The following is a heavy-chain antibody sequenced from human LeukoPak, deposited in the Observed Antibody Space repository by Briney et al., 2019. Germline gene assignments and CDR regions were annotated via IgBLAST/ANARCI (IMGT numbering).Heavy chain of an antibody. CDR3: ARVTGYMIEDYFDY. D-gene: IGHD3-22*01. CDR1: GGSISSYY. Sequence: SETLSLTCTVSGGSISSYYWSWIRQPPGKGLEWIGSIYYSGSTNYNPSLKSRVTISVDTSKNQFSLKLRSVTAADTAVYYCARVTGYMIEDYFDYWGQGTLVTVSS. V-gene: IGHV4-59*01. CDR2: IYYSGST. J-gene: IGHJ4*02.